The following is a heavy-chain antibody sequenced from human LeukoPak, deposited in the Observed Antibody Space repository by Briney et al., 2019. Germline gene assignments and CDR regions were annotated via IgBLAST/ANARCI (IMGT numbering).Heavy chain of an antibody. V-gene: IGHV3-48*04. D-gene: IGHD3-22*01. CDR2: ISSSSSTI. CDR1: GFTFSSYS. CDR3: ARDNYDSSGYYFD. Sequence: AGSLRLSCAASGFTFSSYSMNWVRQAPGKGLELVSYISSSSSTIYYADSVKGRFTISRDNAKNSLYLQMNSLRAEDTAVYYCARDNYDSSGYYFDWSQGTLVTVSS. J-gene: IGHJ4*02.